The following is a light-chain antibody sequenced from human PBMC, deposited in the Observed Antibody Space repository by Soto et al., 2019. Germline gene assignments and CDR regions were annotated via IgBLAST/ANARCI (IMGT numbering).Light chain of an antibody. V-gene: IGLV1-47*01. CDR1: SSNIGSNY. J-gene: IGLJ3*02. CDR3: AAWDDSLSAPWV. CDR2: RNN. Sequence: QSVLTQPPSASGTPGQRVTISCSGSSSNIGSNYVYWYQQLPGTAPKLLIYRNNQRPSGVPDRFSGSKSGTSASLAISGLRSEDEADYYCAAWDDSLSAPWVFGGGTKL.